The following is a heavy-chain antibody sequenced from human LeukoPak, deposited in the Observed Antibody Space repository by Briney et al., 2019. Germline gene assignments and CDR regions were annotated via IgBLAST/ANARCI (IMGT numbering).Heavy chain of an antibody. CDR1: GGSISSYY. CDR3: AGSFTMVRGVIPSIFDY. V-gene: IGHV4-59*08. CDR2: IYYSGST. Sequence: PSETLSLTCTVSGGSISSYYWSWIRQPPGKGLEWIGYIYYSGSTNYNPSLKSRVTISVDTSKNQFSLKLSSVTAADTAVYYCAGSFTMVRGVIPSIFDYWGQGTLVTVSS. D-gene: IGHD3-10*01. J-gene: IGHJ4*02.